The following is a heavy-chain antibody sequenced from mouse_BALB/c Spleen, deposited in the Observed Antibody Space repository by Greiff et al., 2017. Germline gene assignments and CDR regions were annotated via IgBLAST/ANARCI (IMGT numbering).Heavy chain of an antibody. Sequence: GQRVESGPGLVAPSQSLSITCTVSGFSLTSYGVHWVRQPPGKGLEWLGVIWAGGSTNYNSALMSRLSISKDNSKSQVFLKMNSLQTDDTAMYYCAREVRGAMDYWGQGTSVTVSS. CDR3: AREVRGAMDY. CDR1: GFSLTSYG. D-gene: IGHD2-14*01. V-gene: IGHV2-9*02. J-gene: IGHJ4*01. CDR2: IWAGGST.